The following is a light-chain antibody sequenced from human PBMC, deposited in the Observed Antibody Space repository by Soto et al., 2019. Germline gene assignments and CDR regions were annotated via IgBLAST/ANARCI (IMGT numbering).Light chain of an antibody. CDR3: QQYGGSPLFT. CDR2: DSS. V-gene: IGKV3-11*01. J-gene: IGKJ3*01. CDR1: QSVGSS. Sequence: EIVLTQSPATLSLSPGERATLSCRASQSVGSSLTWYQQKPGQAPRLLINDSSNRATGIPARFSGSGSGTDFTLTISSLEPEDFAVYSCQQYGGSPLFTFGPGTRVDFK.